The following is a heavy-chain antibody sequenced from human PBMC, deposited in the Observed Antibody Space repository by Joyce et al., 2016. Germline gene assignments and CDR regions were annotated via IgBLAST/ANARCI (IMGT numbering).Heavy chain of an antibody. J-gene: IGHJ6*02. CDR1: GYAFTGYY. CDR2: INPNSGGT. D-gene: IGHD3-22*01. Sequence: QVQLVQSGAEVKKPGASVKVSCKASGYAFTGYYIPWERQAPGQGLEWMGWINPNSGGTNSAQKFQGRVTMTRDTSISTAYMELTRLRSDDTAVYYCARDDPVVIGTYYYFGMDVWGQGTTVTVSS. CDR3: ARDDPVVIGTYYYFGMDV. V-gene: IGHV1-2*02.